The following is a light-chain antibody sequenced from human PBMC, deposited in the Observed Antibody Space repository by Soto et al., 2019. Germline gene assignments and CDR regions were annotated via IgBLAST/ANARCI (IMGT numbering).Light chain of an antibody. CDR3: QQYNGY. CDR2: DAS. CDR1: QSINNW. J-gene: IGKJ4*01. Sequence: QITQSPSTLAASVGDRVTITCRASQSINNWLAWYQVKPGKAPKVLIYDASSLDGGVPSRFSGSGSGTEFTLTISSLQPDDFATYYCQQYNGYFGGGTRVEIK. V-gene: IGKV1-5*01.